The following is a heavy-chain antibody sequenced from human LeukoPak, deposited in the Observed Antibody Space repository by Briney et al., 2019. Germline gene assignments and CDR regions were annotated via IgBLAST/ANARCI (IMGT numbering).Heavy chain of an antibody. Sequence: GEPLKISCKGSGYSFTTYWIGWVRQMPGEGLEWMGTIYPSDSDTKYSPSFRGQVTISADKSITTAYLQWNSLQASDTAIYYCARYGGFSARFSDYWGQGTLVTVSS. J-gene: IGHJ4*02. CDR3: ARYGGFSARFSDY. V-gene: IGHV5-51*01. CDR2: IYPSDSDT. CDR1: GYSFTTYW. D-gene: IGHD4-23*01.